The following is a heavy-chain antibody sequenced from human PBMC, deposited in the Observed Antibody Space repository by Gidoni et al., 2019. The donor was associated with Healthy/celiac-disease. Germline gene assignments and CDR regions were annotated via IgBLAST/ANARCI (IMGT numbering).Heavy chain of an antibody. V-gene: IGHV3-66*01. CDR2: IYSGGSP. Sequence: EVQLVESGGGLVQPGGSLRLSCAPSGFTVSSNYMSWVPQAPGKGLEWVSVIYSGGSPYYADSVKGRFTISRDNSKNTLYLQMNSLRAEDTAVYYCASGGRGPLFDYWGQGTLVTVSS. D-gene: IGHD2-15*01. CDR1: GFTVSSNY. CDR3: ASGGRGPLFDY. J-gene: IGHJ4*02.